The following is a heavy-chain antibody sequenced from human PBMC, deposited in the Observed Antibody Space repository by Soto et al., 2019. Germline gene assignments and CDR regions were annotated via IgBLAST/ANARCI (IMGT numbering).Heavy chain of an antibody. J-gene: IGHJ4*01. CDR3: ASGVAVDRFEL. V-gene: IGHV1-69*01. D-gene: IGHD2-15*01. Sequence: EQSGPEVKKPGSSVKVSCKASADTFNNYGFSWVRQAPGQGLECVGGVVPLFGTANYAQKFQGRATISADESASTVYLELTNLQSDDTAIFYCASGVAVDRFELWGLGTLVIVSS. CDR2: VVPLFGTA. CDR1: ADTFNNYG.